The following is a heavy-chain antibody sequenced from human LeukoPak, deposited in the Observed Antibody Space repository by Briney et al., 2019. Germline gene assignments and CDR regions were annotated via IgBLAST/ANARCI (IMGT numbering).Heavy chain of an antibody. CDR1: GGSISSYY. CDR2: IYYSGST. CDR3: ARGGPAAIRMGDNWFDP. Sequence: SETLSLTCTVSGGSISSYYWSWIRQPPGKGLEWIGYIYYSGSTNYNPSLKSRVTISVDTSKSQFSLKLSSVTAADTAVYYCARGGPAAIRMGDNWFDPWGQGTLVTVSS. V-gene: IGHV4-59*08. D-gene: IGHD2-2*01. J-gene: IGHJ5*02.